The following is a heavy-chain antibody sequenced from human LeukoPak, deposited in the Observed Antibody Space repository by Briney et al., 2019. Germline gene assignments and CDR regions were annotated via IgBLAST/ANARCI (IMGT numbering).Heavy chain of an antibody. CDR1: GFTFSSYE. CDR3: ARSYPYYYDSSGYTYYFDY. D-gene: IGHD3-22*01. V-gene: IGHV3-48*03. J-gene: IGHJ4*02. CDR2: ISSSGSTI. Sequence: GGSLRLSCAASGFTFSSYEMNWVRQAPGEGLEWVSYISSSGSTIYYADSVKGRFTISRDNDKHSLYLQMNSLRVEDTAVYYCARSYPYYYDSSGYTYYFDYWGQGTLVTVSS.